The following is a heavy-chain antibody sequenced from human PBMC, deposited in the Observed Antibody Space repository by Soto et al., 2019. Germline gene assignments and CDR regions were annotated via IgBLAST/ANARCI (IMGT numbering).Heavy chain of an antibody. V-gene: IGHV3-30*19. CDR2: TPYDGSDK. J-gene: IGHJ1*01. Sequence: QVQLVESGGGVVQPGTSLRVSCVGSGFTFRSYVIHWVRQPPGNGLEWVALTPYDGSDKYYGDSVRGRFTISRDNSRNTVDLQMDSLRLEDTALYYCARWGTTGGLDVWGQGTLVSVSS. CDR1: GFTFRSYV. CDR3: ARWGTTGGLDV. D-gene: IGHD3-16*01.